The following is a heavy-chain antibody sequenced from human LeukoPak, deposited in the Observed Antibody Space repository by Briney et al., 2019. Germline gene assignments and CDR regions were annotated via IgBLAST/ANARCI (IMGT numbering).Heavy chain of an antibody. V-gene: IGHV3-30*18. CDR3: AKIAAPASYYYYYMDV. CDR2: ISYDGSNK. CDR1: GFTFSSYG. Sequence: GGSLRLSCAASGFTFSSYGMHWVRQAPGKGLEWVAVISYDGSNKYYADSVKGRFTISRDNSKNTLYLQMNSLRAEDTAVYYCAKIAAPASYYYYYMDVWGKGTTVTVSS. D-gene: IGHD6-13*01. J-gene: IGHJ6*03.